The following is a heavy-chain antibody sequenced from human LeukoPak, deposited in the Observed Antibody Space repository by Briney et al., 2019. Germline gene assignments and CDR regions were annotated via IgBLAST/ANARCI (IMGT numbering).Heavy chain of an antibody. CDR3: ASYCSGGSCYWGESWFDP. CDR1: GGSISSSSYY. D-gene: IGHD2-15*01. J-gene: IGHJ5*02. V-gene: IGHV4-39*07. Sequence: SETLSLTCTVSGGSISSSSYYWGWIPPPPGKGLEWIGSIHYSGSTYYNPFLKRRVTISVDTSKNQFSLKLSSVTAADTAVYYCASYCSGGSCYWGESWFDPWGQGTLVTVSS. CDR2: IHYSGST.